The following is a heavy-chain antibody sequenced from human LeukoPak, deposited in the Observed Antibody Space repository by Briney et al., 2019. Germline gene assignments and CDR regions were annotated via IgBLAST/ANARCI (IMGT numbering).Heavy chain of an antibody. CDR3: ARDSPNYYDSSGYYDY. Sequence: NPSETLSLTCTVSGGSISSSSYYWGWIRQPPGKGLEWIGSIYYSESTYYNPSLKSRVTISVDTSKNQFSLKLSSVTAAGTAVYYCARDSPNYYDSSGYYDYWGQGTLVTVSS. D-gene: IGHD3-22*01. V-gene: IGHV4-39*07. CDR2: IYYSEST. J-gene: IGHJ4*02. CDR1: GGSISSSSYY.